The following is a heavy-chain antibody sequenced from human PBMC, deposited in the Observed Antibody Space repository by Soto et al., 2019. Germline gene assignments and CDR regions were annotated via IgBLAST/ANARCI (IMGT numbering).Heavy chain of an antibody. CDR2: ITPIFGTA. CDR1: GVTFSRYA. D-gene: IGHD6-19*01. CDR3: AREMAVATNDAFDI. Sequence: AVKVYCKASGVTFSRYAISWVRQAPGQGLEWMGGITPIFGTANYAQKFQGRVTITADKSTSTAYMELSSLRSEDTAVYYCAREMAVATNDAFDIWGQGTRVTVSS. J-gene: IGHJ3*02. V-gene: IGHV1-69*06.